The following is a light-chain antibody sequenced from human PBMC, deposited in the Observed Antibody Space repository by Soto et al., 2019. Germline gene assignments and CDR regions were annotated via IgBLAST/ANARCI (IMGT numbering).Light chain of an antibody. J-gene: IGKJ1*01. CDR2: WAS. Sequence: IVMTQSPDSVSVSLSEMATRNCKSSPSVLYSSTNKNYLAWYQQKPGRPPKLLIYWASTRESGVPDRFSGSGSGTEFTLTISSLQPDDFATYYCQHYNSYSEAFGQGTKVDIK. CDR3: QHYNSYSEA. CDR1: PSVLYSSTNKNY. V-gene: IGKV4-1*01.